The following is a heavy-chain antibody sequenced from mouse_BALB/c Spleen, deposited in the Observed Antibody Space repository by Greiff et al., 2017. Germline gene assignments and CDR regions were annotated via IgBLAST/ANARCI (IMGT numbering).Heavy chain of an antibody. CDR3: ARRTGTGEGFAY. CDR2: INPSTGYT. Sequence: VQLQQSGAELAKPGASVKMSCKASGYTFTSYWMHWVKQRPGQGLEWIGYINPSTGYTEYNQKFKDKATLTADKSSSTAYMQLSSLTSEDSAVYYCARRTGTGEGFAYWGQGTLVTVSA. V-gene: IGHV1-7*01. J-gene: IGHJ3*01. CDR1: GYTFTSYW. D-gene: IGHD4-1*01.